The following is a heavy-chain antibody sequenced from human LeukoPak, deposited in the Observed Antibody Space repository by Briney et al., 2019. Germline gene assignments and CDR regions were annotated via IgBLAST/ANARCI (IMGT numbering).Heavy chain of an antibody. D-gene: IGHD3-22*01. CDR1: GGSISSYY. Sequence: SETLSLTCTVSGGSISSYYWSWIRQPPGKRLEWIGNIYYSGSTSYNPSLKSRVTISVDTSKNQFSLKLSSVTAADTAVYYCTRGSIAYYYMDVWGKGTTVTISS. CDR2: IYYSGST. J-gene: IGHJ6*03. V-gene: IGHV4-59*01. CDR3: TRGSIAYYYMDV.